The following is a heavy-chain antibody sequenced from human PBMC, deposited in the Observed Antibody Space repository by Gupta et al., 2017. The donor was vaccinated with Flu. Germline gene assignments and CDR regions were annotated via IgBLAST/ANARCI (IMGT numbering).Heavy chain of an antibody. J-gene: IGHJ6*02. V-gene: IGHV5-51*01. CDR3: ARRGGSSGDYYYAMDV. CDR2: IYPGDSET. CDR1: GYTFTSHW. D-gene: IGHD1-26*01. Sequence: EVQLVQSGTEVKKPGESVEISCKGSGYTFTSHWIGWVRQMPGKGLEWMGIIYPGDSETRYSPSFRGQVTISADKSVSTAYLQWSSLEASDTAIYYCARRGGSSGDYYYAMDVWGQGTTVTVSS.